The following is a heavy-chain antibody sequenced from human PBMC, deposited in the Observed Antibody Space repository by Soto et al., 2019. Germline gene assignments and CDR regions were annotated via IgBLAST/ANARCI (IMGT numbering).Heavy chain of an antibody. Sequence: EVQLVESGGGLVQPGGSLRLSCAASGFTFSSYWMHWVRQAPGKGLVWVSRINSDGSSTSYADSVKGRFTISRDNAKNTLDLQMNSLRAEDTAVYYCARGGSLNRYFDLWGRGTLVTVSS. CDR2: INSDGSST. J-gene: IGHJ2*01. V-gene: IGHV3-74*01. CDR1: GFTFSSYW. CDR3: ARGGSLNRYFDL. D-gene: IGHD1-26*01.